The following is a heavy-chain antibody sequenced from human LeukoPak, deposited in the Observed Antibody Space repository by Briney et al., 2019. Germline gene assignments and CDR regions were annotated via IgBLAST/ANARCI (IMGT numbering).Heavy chain of an antibody. CDR3: ARYQQLVRVGNAFDI. CDR2: IYYSGST. Sequence: SETLSITCTVSGGSISSGGYYWSWIRQHPGKGLEWIGYIYYSGSTYYNPSLKSRVTISVDTSKNQFSLKLSSVTAADTVVYYCARYQQLVRVGNAFDIWGQGTMVTVSS. D-gene: IGHD6-6*01. J-gene: IGHJ3*02. CDR1: GGSISSGGYY. V-gene: IGHV4-31*03.